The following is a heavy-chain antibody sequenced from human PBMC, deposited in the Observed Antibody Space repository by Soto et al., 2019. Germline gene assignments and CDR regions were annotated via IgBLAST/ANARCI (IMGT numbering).Heavy chain of an antibody. Sequence: TLSLTCTVSGGSISSYYWSWIRQPPGKGLEWIGYIYYSGSTNYNPSLKSRVTISVDTSKNQFSLKLSSVTAADTAVYYCARLLYGSGSWFDPWGQGTLVTVSS. CDR1: GGSISSYY. V-gene: IGHV4-59*08. J-gene: IGHJ5*02. CDR3: ARLLYGSGSWFDP. CDR2: IYYSGST. D-gene: IGHD3-10*01.